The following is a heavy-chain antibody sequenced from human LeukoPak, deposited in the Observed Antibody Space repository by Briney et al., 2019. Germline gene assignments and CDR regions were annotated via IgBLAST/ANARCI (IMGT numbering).Heavy chain of an antibody. CDR1: GFTFSSYS. CDR3: AKEIWPTVTTPGHTHFDY. V-gene: IGHV3-30*02. J-gene: IGHJ4*02. D-gene: IGHD4-17*01. Sequence: GGSLRLSCAASGFTFSSYSMNWVRQAPGKGLEWVAFIRYDGRNKYYADSVKGRFTISRDNSKNTLCLQMNSLRAEDTAVYYCAKEIWPTVTTPGHTHFDYWGQGTLVTVSS. CDR2: IRYDGRNK.